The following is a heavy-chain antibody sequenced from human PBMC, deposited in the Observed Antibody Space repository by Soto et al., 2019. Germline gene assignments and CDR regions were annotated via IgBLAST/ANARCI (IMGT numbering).Heavy chain of an antibody. CDR1: GYTFTGYA. D-gene: IGHD4-17*01. J-gene: IGHJ6*02. CDR2: INAGNGNT. Sequence: ASVKVSCKASGYTFTGYAMHWVRQAPGQRLEWMGWINAGNGNTKYSQKFQGRVTMTRDTSTSTVYMELSSLRSEDTAVYYCARGHTVTRSHPYYYYGMDVWGQGTTVTVSS. V-gene: IGHV1-3*01. CDR3: ARGHTVTRSHPYYYYGMDV.